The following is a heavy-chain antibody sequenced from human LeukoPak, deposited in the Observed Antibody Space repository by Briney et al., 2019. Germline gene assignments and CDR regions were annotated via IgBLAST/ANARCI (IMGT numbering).Heavy chain of an antibody. Sequence: PGGSLRLSCAGSGFTFSNYWIHWVRQVPGKGLLWVSRIDSVGNRIVYADSVKGRFTISRDNAKNTVYLQMNSLRAEDTAVYYCVADSENRSGGDHWGQGTLVTVSS. D-gene: IGHD1-14*01. CDR1: GFTFSNYW. J-gene: IGHJ4*02. V-gene: IGHV3-74*01. CDR3: VADSENRSGGDH. CDR2: IDSVGNRI.